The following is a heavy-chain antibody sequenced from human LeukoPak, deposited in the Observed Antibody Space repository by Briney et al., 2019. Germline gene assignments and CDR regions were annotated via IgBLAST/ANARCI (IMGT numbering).Heavy chain of an antibody. CDR1: GFTFRSYV. D-gene: IGHD3-16*02. J-gene: IGHJ6*03. CDR3: AKDYRHGDYYHYMDV. Sequence: PGGSLRLSCASSGFTFRSYVMTWVRQAPGKGLEWVSAIGSSDGGNYYADSVKGRFTISRDNSNNMLYLQMNSLRAEDTAVYFCAKDYRHGDYYHYMDVWGKGTTVTVSS. V-gene: IGHV3-23*01. CDR2: IGSSDGGN.